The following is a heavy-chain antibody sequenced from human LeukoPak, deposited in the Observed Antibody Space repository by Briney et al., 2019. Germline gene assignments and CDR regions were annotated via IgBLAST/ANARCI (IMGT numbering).Heavy chain of an antibody. V-gene: IGHV7-4-1*02. CDR3: ARIPGSGWYQIFDY. J-gene: IGHJ4*02. Sequence: ASVKVSCKASRYTFTNYAMYWVRQAPGQGLEWMGWINTNTGSPTYAQGFTGRFVFSLDTSVSTAYLQISSLKAEDTAVYYCARIPGSGWYQIFDYWGQGTLVTVSS. CDR2: INTNTGSP. CDR1: RYTFTNYA. D-gene: IGHD6-19*01.